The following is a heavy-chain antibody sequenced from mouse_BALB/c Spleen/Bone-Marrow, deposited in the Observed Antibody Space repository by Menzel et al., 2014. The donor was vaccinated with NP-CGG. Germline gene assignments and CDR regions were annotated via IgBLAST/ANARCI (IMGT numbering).Heavy chain of an antibody. CDR3: ARHRLGTYFDY. J-gene: IGHJ2*01. CDR2: IDPANVNT. D-gene: IGHD4-1*01. CDR1: GFNIKDTY. Sequence: EVQLQQSGAELVKPGASVKLSCTASGFNIKDTYIHWVKQRPEQGLEWIGRIDPANVNTKYDPKFQGKATITADTSSNTAYLQLSSLTSENTAVYYCARHRLGTYFDYWGQGTPLTVSS. V-gene: IGHV14-3*02.